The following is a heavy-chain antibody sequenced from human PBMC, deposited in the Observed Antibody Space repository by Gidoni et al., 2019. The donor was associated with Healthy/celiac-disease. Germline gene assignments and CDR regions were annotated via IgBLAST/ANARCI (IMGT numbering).Heavy chain of an antibody. J-gene: IGHJ3*02. CDR2: ISSSSSYI. D-gene: IGHD3-3*01. V-gene: IGHV3-21*01. CDR1: GFTFSSYS. CDR3: ARNDLLEWLLDAFDI. Sequence: EVQLVESGGGLVKPGGSLRLSCAASGFTFSSYSMNWVRQAPGKGLEWVSSISSSSSYIYYADSVKGRFTISRDNAKNSLYLQMNSLRAEDTAVYYCARNDLLEWLLDAFDIWGQGTMVTVSS.